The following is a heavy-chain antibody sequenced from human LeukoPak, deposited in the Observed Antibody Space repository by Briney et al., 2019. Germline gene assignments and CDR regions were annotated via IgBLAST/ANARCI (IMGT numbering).Heavy chain of an antibody. Sequence: GRSLRLSCEAPGFTFSRPTIHSIRQAPGKGLEWVAFVLYDGSDQYYADSVKGRFTISRDNSKNTVYLQMNSLTVEDTAVYYCARDVQSGSLDPWGQGTLVTVSS. J-gene: IGHJ5*02. V-gene: IGHV3-30*04. CDR2: VLYDGSDQ. D-gene: IGHD3-3*01. CDR1: GFTFSRPT. CDR3: ARDVQSGSLDP.